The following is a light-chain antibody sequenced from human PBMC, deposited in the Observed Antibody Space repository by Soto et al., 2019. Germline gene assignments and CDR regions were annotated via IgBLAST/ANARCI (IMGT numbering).Light chain of an antibody. V-gene: IGKV3-20*01. CDR1: QSMSTTY. J-gene: IGKJ3*01. CDR3: QQYGSFPFT. CDR2: VTF. Sequence: EIVLTQSPGILSLSPGDRATLSFRASQSMSTTYLAWYQQKPGQAPRLLLSVTFIRAPGIPARFSGSGSGTDFTLTINSLEPDYVAVFFCQQYGSFPFTFGPGTKVDFK.